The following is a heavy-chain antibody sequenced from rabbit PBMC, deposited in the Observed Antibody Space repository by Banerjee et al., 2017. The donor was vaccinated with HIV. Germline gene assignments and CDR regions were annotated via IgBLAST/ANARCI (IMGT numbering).Heavy chain of an antibody. V-gene: IGHV1S43*01. Sequence: QQQLVESGGGLVKPGASLTLTCKASGFSFSNSYYMCWVRQAPGKGLEWIACIYTSSGRTWYASWVNGRFTISRSTSLNTVELKMTSLTAADTATYFCARGDGYSASGYTINLWGQGTLVTVS. CDR2: IYTSSGRT. CDR3: ARGDGYSASGYTINL. J-gene: IGHJ4*01. D-gene: IGHD8-1*01. CDR1: GFSFSNSYY.